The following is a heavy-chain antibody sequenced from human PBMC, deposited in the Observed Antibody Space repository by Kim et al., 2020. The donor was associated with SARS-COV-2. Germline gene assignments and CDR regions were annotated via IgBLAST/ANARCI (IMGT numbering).Heavy chain of an antibody. Sequence: AQKFQGRVTITADESTSTAYMELNSLRSEDTAVYYCARNGVRSNQYYFDYWGQGTLVTVSS. V-gene: IGHV1-69*01. D-gene: IGHD4-4*01. CDR3: ARNGVRSNQYYFDY. J-gene: IGHJ4*02.